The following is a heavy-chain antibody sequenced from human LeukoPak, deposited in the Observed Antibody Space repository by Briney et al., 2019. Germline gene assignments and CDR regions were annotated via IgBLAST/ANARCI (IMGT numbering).Heavy chain of an antibody. V-gene: IGHV3-30-3*01. CDR1: GFTFSSYA. CDR3: ARDRTFAS. D-gene: IGHD3-16*01. CDR2: ISYDGSNK. J-gene: IGHJ4*02. Sequence: GRSLRLSCAASGFTFSSYAIHWVRQAPGKGLEWVAVISYDGSNKYYADSVKGRFTISRDNSKNTLYLQMNSLRAEDTAVYYCARDRTFASWGQGTLVTVSS.